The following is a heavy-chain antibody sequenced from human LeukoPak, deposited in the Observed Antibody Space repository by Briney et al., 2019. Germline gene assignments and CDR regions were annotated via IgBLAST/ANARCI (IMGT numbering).Heavy chain of an antibody. CDR3: AKDKRRDGYNLDY. V-gene: IGHV3-30*18. J-gene: IGHJ4*02. CDR1: GFTFSSYG. Sequence: GGSLRLSCAASGFTFSSYGMPWVRQAPGKGLEWVAVISYDGSNKYYADSVKGRFTISRDNSKNTLYLQMNSLRAEDTAVYYCAKDKRRDGYNLDYWGQGTLVTVSS. CDR2: ISYDGSNK. D-gene: IGHD5-24*01.